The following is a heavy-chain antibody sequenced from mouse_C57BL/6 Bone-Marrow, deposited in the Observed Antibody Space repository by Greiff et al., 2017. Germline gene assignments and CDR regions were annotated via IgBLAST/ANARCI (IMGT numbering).Heavy chain of an antibody. V-gene: IGHV1-26*01. CDR2: INPNNGGT. J-gene: IGHJ2*01. CDR3: ARRYYGSSYVDY. D-gene: IGHD1-1*01. CDR1: GYTFTDYY. Sequence: EVQLQQSGPELVKPGASVKISCKASGYTFTDYYMNWVKQSHGKSLEWIGDINPNNGGTSYNQKFKGKATLTVDKSSSTAYMELRSLTSEDSAVYYCARRYYGSSYVDYWGQGTTLTVSS.